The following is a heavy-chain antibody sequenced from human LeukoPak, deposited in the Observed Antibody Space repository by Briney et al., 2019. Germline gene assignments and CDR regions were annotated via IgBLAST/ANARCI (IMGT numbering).Heavy chain of an antibody. V-gene: IGHV4-38-2*02. CDR2: IYHSGST. Sequence: PSETLSLTCTVSGYSISSGYYWGWIRQPPGKGLEWIGSIYHSGSTYYNPSLKSRVTISVDTSKNQFSLKLSSVTAADTAVYYCAKRPVIDPKSITGTKWTLDSWGQGTLVTVSS. D-gene: IGHD1-7*01. CDR1: GYSISSGYY. J-gene: IGHJ4*02. CDR3: AKRPVIDPKSITGTKWTLDS.